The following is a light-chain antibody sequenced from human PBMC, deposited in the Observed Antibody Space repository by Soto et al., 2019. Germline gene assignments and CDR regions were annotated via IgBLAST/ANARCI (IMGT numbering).Light chain of an antibody. CDR3: GAWDSSLSAWL. CDR2: DND. Sequence: QSVLTQPPSVSAAPGQKVTISCSGSSSNIGDNHVSWYQQFPGTAPKLLIYDNDNRPSGIPDRVSASKSGTSASLAITGLQPGDEDDYYCGAWDSSLSAWLFGGGTKLTVL. J-gene: IGLJ3*02. CDR1: SSNIGDNH. V-gene: IGLV1-51*01.